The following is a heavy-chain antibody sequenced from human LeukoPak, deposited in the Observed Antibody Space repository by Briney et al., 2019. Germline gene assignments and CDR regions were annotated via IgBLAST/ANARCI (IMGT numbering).Heavy chain of an antibody. V-gene: IGHV4-39*07. J-gene: IGHJ6*02. CDR1: GGSISSSSYY. Sequence: SETLSLTCTVSGGSISSSSYYWGWIRQPPGKGLEWIGSIYYSGSTYYNPSLKSRVTISVDTSKNQFSLKLSSVTAADTAVYYCARDRPASGYYYGMDVWGQGTTVTVSS. CDR2: IYYSGST. CDR3: ARDRPASGYYYGMDV.